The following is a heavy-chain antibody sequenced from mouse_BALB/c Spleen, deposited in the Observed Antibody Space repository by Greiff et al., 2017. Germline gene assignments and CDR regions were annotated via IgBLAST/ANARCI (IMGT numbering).Heavy chain of an antibody. V-gene: IGHV5-12-2*01. J-gene: IGHJ4*01. CDR3: ALYYGNYRAMDY. CDR1: GFTFSSYT. D-gene: IGHD2-1*01. CDR2: ISNGGGST. Sequence: EVQRVESGGGLVQPGGSLKLSCAASGFTFSSYTMSWVRQTPEKRLEWVAYISNGGGSTYYPDTVKGRFTISRDNAKNTLYLQMSSLKSEDTAMYYCALYYGNYRAMDYWGQGTSVTVSS.